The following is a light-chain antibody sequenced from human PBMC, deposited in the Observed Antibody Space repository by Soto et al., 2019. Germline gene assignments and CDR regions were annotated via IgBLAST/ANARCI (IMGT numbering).Light chain of an antibody. V-gene: IGKV3-20*01. CDR2: GAS. CDR1: QSVSSSY. J-gene: IGKJ1*01. CDR3: QQYHTSPLT. Sequence: EIVLTQSPGTLSLSPVERATFSCMASQSVSSSYIAWYQQKRGQAPRRLIYGASIRATGIPDRFSGSGSGTDFTLTISRLEPEDFALYYCQQYHTSPLTFGQGTKVDIK.